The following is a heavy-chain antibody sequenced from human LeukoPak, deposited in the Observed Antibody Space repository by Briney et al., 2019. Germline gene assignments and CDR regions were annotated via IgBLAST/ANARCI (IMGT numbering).Heavy chain of an antibody. J-gene: IGHJ4*02. V-gene: IGHV1-2*06. CDR2: INPNSGGT. CDR1: GYTFTGYY. CDR3: ARGTLAASSGRDY. D-gene: IGHD6-25*01. Sequence: ASVKVSCKASGYTFTGYYMHWVRQAPGQGLEWMGRINPNSGGTNYAQKFQGRVTVTRDTSISTAYMELSRLRSDDTAVYYCARGTLAASSGRDYWGQGTLVTVSS.